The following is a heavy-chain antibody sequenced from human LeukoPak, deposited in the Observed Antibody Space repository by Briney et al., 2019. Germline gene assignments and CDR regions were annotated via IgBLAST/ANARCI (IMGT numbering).Heavy chain of an antibody. CDR2: ISSNGGST. CDR3: ARDLAARGDYYFDY. V-gene: IGHV3-64*01. CDR1: GFTFSSYA. Sequence: GGALRLSCADSGFTFSSYAMHWGRQAPGKGVEYVSAISSNGGSTYYANSVKGRFTISRDNSKNTLYLQMGSLRAEDLAVYYCARDLAARGDYYFDYCGEGTLVTVSS. D-gene: IGHD6-6*01. J-gene: IGHJ4*02.